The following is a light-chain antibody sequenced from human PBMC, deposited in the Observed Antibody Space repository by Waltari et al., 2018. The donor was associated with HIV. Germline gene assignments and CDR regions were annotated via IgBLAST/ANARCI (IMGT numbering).Light chain of an antibody. CDR2: DVT. Sequence: SALPPPASVSGSPGQSIRISCTGTSSDAGRYDSVSWYQQHPDKAPKLLIYDVTQRPSGISHRFSGSKSGYTASLTISGLQSEDEADYYCLSYTTSDTYVFGSGTRVTVL. V-gene: IGLV2-14*03. CDR3: LSYTTSDTYV. CDR1: SSDAGRYDS. J-gene: IGLJ1*01.